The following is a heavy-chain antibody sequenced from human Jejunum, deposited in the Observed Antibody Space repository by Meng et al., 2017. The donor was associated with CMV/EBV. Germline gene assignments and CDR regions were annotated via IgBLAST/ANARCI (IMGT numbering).Heavy chain of an antibody. D-gene: IGHD3-10*01. J-gene: IGHJ5*02. V-gene: IGHV3-21*01. CDR2: ISGNSNYI. CDR3: ARDMVWGDPNSFDA. Sequence: GLTFSSYNMNWVRQAPGKGLEWVSSISGNSNYIFYRDSVEGRFTISRDNTKNSLFLQMNSLRAEDSAVYYCARDMVWGDPNSFDAWGQGTLVTVSS. CDR1: GLTFSSYN.